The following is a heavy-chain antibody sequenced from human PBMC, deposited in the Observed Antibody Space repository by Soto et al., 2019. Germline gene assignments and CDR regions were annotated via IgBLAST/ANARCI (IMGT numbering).Heavy chain of an antibody. D-gene: IGHD6-19*01. CDR2: INPNSGGT. V-gene: IGHV1-2*04. J-gene: IGHJ6*02. CDR1: GYTLTGYY. Sequence: ASVKVSCKASGYTLTGYYMHWVRQAPGQGLEWRGWINPNSGGTNYAQKFQGWVTMTRDTSISTAYMELSRLRSDDTAVYYCARDDHSSGWYKCMDVWGQGTTVTVSS. CDR3: ARDDHSSGWYKCMDV.